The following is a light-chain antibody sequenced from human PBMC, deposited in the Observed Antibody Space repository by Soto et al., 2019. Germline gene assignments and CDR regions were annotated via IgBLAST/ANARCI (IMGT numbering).Light chain of an antibody. Sequence: VMAPSPATLSVSHGVTATLSCRASQSISSNLAWYQQKPGQAPRLLMFRTSSRATGFPARFSGSGSGTEFNLTISSLQSEDFGVYYCQQYNNWPRATFGGGTKVDIK. CDR3: QQYNNWPRAT. CDR2: RTS. CDR1: QSISSN. J-gene: IGKJ4*01. V-gene: IGKV3-15*01.